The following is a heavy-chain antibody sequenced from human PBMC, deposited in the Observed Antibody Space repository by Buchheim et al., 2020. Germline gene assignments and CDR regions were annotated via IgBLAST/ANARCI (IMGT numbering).Heavy chain of an antibody. CDR1: GFSFSSSG. J-gene: IGHJ6*03. CDR2: ISYDVSKK. Sequence: QVQLVESGGGVVQPGESLRVSCAASGFSFSSSGMHWVRQAPGKGLEWVAVISYDVSKKYYADSVKGRFTISRDNSKNTLYLQMNSLRAEDTAMYYCATGYCSSTSCYTKYQYIDVWGKGTT. D-gene: IGHD2-2*02. CDR3: ATGYCSSTSCYTKYQYIDV. V-gene: IGHV3-30*03.